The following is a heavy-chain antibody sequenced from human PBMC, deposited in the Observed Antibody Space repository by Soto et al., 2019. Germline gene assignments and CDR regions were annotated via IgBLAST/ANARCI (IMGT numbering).Heavy chain of an antibody. CDR1: VGSISIGDYY. J-gene: IGHJ4*02. V-gene: IGHV4-30-4*01. D-gene: IGHD2-21*01. Sequence: SETLSLTCTFSVGSISIGDYYWSWIRQPPGKGLECIGYLSYTGSTYYNPSLKSRVTMSVDTSKNQFSLKLGSVTAADTAVYYCARDPSSGGYCPGPCFDNWGQGTMVTVSS. CDR2: LSYTGST. CDR3: ARDPSSGGYCPGPCFDN.